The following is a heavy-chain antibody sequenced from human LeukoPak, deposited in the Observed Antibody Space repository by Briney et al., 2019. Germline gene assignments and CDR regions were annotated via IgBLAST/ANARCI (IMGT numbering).Heavy chain of an antibody. J-gene: IGHJ4*02. CDR1: GFSFDKYW. V-gene: IGHV3-7*01. CDR3: ARQPFDY. CDR2: IKPDGSEK. Sequence: SGGSLRLSCAACGFSFDKYWMTWVRQAPGKGLEWVANIKPDGSEKHYVDSVKGRFTISRDNGKNTVSLQMNSLRAEDTAVYYCARQPFDYWGQGTLVTVSS.